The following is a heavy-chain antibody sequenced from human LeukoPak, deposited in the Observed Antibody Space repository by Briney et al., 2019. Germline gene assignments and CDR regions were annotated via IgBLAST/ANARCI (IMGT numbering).Heavy chain of an antibody. J-gene: IGHJ5*02. CDR1: GFTFSNNG. D-gene: IGHD3-16*01. CDR2: ISGSGGTT. CDR3: AKGGIYNWFDP. V-gene: IGHV3-23*01. Sequence: PGGSLRLSCAASGFTFSNNGMSWVRQAPGKGLEWVSGISGSGGTTYYADSVKGRFTISRDNSKNTLYLQMNSLRAEDTAVYFCAKGGIYNWFDPWGQGTLATVSS.